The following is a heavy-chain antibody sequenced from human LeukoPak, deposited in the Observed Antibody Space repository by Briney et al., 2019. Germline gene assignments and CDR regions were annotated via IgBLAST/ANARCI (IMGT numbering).Heavy chain of an antibody. CDR2: IGSTGSPI. D-gene: IGHD3-16*01. Sequence: GGSLRLSCAASGFTFSSYEMNWVRQAPGKGLEWVSYIGSTGSPIYYADSVKGRFTISRDNAKNSLYLQMNILRAEDTAVYYCARGGGRHVEYWGQGNLVTVSS. J-gene: IGHJ4*02. V-gene: IGHV3-48*03. CDR3: ARGGGRHVEY. CDR1: GFTFSSYE.